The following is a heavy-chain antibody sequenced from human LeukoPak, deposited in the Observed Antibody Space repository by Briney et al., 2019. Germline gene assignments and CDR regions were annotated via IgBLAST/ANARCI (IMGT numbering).Heavy chain of an antibody. V-gene: IGHV3-7*03. CDR1: GFTFSNYW. CDR3: VRNSPDGWD. D-gene: IGHD1-26*01. CDR2: IKQDGSAK. Sequence: GGSLRLSCAASGFTFSNYWMNWVRQAPGKGLEWVANIKQDGSAKYYVDSVKGRLTISRDNAKNSLYLQMSSLRAGDTAVYYCVRNSPDGWDWGQGTLVTVSS. J-gene: IGHJ4*02.